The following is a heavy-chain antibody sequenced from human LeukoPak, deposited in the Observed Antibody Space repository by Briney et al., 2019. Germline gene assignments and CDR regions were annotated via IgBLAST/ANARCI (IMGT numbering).Heavy chain of an antibody. CDR3: ARGEDGNWGY. Sequence: SVKVSCKSSGYTCTFCYKYWVRQAPGQGLELMGWINTKNGDTSYAHKFQGRVTMTRDTSVSTAYMEMRRLTSDDTAVYYCARGEDGNWGYWGQGTLVTVSS. D-gene: IGHD7-27*01. V-gene: IGHV1-2*02. CDR2: INTKNGDT. CDR1: GYTCTFCY. J-gene: IGHJ4*02.